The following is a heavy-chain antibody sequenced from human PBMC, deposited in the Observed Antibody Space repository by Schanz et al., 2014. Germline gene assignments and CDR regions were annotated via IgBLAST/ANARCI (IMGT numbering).Heavy chain of an antibody. CDR2: INPSGGST. Sequence: QVQLVQSGAEVKKPGASVKVSCKASGYTFTSDSMHWVRQAPGQGLEWMGMINPSGGSTTYAQKFQGWVTMTRDTSISTAYMELRNLRSDDTAVYYCARAKRFGDMDVWGQGTTVTVSS. CDR3: ARAKRFGDMDV. J-gene: IGHJ6*02. D-gene: IGHD3-10*01. V-gene: IGHV1-46*01. CDR1: GYTFTSDS.